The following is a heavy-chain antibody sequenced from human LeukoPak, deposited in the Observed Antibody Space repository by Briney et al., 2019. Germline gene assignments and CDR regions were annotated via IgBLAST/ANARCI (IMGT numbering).Heavy chain of an antibody. D-gene: IGHD3-16*01. CDR1: GFTVSSNY. Sequence: GGSLRLSCAASGFTVSSNYMSWVRQAPGKGLEWVSAISGSGGSTYYADSVKGRFTISRDNSKNTLYLQMNSLRAEDTAIYYCAKGEIRFDPWGQGTLVTVSS. CDR2: ISGSGGST. J-gene: IGHJ5*02. CDR3: AKGEIRFDP. V-gene: IGHV3-23*01.